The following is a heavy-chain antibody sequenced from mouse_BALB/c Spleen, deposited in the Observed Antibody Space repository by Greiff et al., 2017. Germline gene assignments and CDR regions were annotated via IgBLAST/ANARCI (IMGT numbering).Heavy chain of an antibody. Sequence: LQESGAELARPGASVKLSCKASGYTFTSYWMQWVKQRPGQGLEWIGAIYPGDGDTRYTQKFKGKATLTADKSSSTAYMQLSSLASEDSAVYYCASSYGNYAYWGQGTLVTVSA. CDR2: IYPGDGDT. J-gene: IGHJ3*01. CDR1: GYTFTSYW. CDR3: ASSYGNYAY. D-gene: IGHD2-1*01. V-gene: IGHV1-87*01.